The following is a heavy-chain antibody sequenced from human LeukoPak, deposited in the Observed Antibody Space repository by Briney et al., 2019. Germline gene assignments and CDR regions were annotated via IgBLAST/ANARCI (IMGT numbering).Heavy chain of an antibody. CDR2: IYNSGST. V-gene: IGHV4-59*02. Sequence: SDTLSLTCTVSGDSVRDYSWSWIRQPPAKELEWIGYIYNSGSTNYNPSLKSRVTISVDTSKNQFSLILTSVTAADTAVYYCARAHYISGWLWDYWGQGTLVTVSS. J-gene: IGHJ4*02. D-gene: IGHD6-19*01. CDR1: GDSVRDYS. CDR3: ARAHYISGWLWDY.